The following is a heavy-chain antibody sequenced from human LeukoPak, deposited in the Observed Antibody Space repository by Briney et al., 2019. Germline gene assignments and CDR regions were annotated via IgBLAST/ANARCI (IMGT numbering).Heavy chain of an antibody. CDR3: ARDLVASSGSYYGDLRY. CDR2: ISAYNGNT. V-gene: IGHV1-18*01. D-gene: IGHD1-26*01. CDR1: GYTFTSYG. Sequence: ASLKVSCKASGYTFTSYGIRWVRQAPGQGLEWMGWISAYNGNTNYAQKLQGRVTMTTDTSTSTAYMELRSLRSDDTAVYYCARDLVASSGSYYGDLRYWGQGTLVTVSS. J-gene: IGHJ4*02.